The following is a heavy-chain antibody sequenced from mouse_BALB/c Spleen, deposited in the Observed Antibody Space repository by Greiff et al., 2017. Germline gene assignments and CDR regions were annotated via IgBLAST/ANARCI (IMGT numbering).Heavy chain of an antibody. J-gene: IGHJ3*01. Sequence: EVQRVESGGGLVQPGGSRKLSCAASGFTFSSFGMHWVRQAPEKGLEWVAYISSGSSTIYYADTVKGRFTISRDNPKNTLFLQMTSLRSEDTAMYYCARSSYDYDEEAWFAYWGQGTLVTVSA. CDR1: GFTFSSFG. CDR2: ISSGSSTI. V-gene: IGHV5-17*02. D-gene: IGHD2-4*01. CDR3: ARSSYDYDEEAWFAY.